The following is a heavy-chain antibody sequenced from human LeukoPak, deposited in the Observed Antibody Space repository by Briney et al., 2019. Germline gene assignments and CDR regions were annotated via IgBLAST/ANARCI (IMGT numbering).Heavy chain of an antibody. Sequence: ASVKVSCKTSVYTFDNYDINWVLQAAGQGLEWMGWMSPDSGNTGYAHKFQGRVTTARNTSMTTAYLELTGLTSGDTAIYYCARGAPVAIFGPGYDEYFEYWGQGTVVTVSS. D-gene: IGHD3-3*01. CDR3: ARGAPVAIFGPGYDEYFEY. CDR1: VYTFDNYD. V-gene: IGHV1-8*01. J-gene: IGHJ4*02. CDR2: MSPDSGNT.